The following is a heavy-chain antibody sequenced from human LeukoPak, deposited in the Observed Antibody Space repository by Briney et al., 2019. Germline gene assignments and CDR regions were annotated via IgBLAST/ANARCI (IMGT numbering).Heavy chain of an antibody. J-gene: IGHJ4*02. CDR3: AKMRLEMATITLIDY. CDR2: ISGSGGST. V-gene: IGHV3-23*01. D-gene: IGHD5-24*01. Sequence: GGSLRLSCAASGFTFSSYAMSWVRQAPRKGLEWVSAISGSGGSTYYADSVKGRFTISRDNSKNTLYLQMNSLIAEDTAVDYCAKMRLEMATITLIDYWGQGTLVTVSS. CDR1: GFTFSSYA.